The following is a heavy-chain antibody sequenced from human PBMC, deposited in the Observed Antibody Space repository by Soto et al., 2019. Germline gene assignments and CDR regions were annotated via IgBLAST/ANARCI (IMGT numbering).Heavy chain of an antibody. CDR3: VRESYPAKAFDI. V-gene: IGHV3-21*01. CDR1: GFTFSNYN. Sequence: EVQLVESGGGLVKPGASLRLSCAASGFTFSNYNINWVRQAPGKGLEWVSSIRSRSIDMYYADSVKGRFTISRDDAKNSLSLQMNGLRAEDTAVYFCVRESYPAKAFDIWGQGTMVTVSS. D-gene: IGHD2-2*01. J-gene: IGHJ3*02. CDR2: IRSRSIDM.